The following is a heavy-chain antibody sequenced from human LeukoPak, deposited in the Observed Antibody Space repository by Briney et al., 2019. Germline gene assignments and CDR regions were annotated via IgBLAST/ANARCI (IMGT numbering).Heavy chain of an antibody. D-gene: IGHD3-16*01. J-gene: IGHJ5*02. Sequence: KASETLSLTCTVSGYSISSGYYWGWIRQPPGKGLEWIGSIYHSGSTYYNPSLKSRVTISVDTSKNQFPLKLSSVTAADTAVYYCARDHGPGGGRFDPWGQGTLVTVSS. CDR1: GYSISSGYY. CDR2: IYHSGST. CDR3: ARDHGPGGGRFDP. V-gene: IGHV4-38-2*02.